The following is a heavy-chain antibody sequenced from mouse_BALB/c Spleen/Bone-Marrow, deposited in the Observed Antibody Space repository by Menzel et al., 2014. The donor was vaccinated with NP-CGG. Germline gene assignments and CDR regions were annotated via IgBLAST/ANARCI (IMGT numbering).Heavy chain of an antibody. J-gene: IGHJ2*02. Sequence: EVQLQQSGAELVKPGASVKLSCTASGFNFKDTYMHWVKQRPEQGLEWIGRIDPANGSTKYDPKFQGKATITADTSSTTAYLQLSSLTSEDTAVYYCARYCYGFYFDYWGQGTSLTVSS. D-gene: IGHD1-1*01. V-gene: IGHV14-3*02. CDR3: ARYCYGFYFDY. CDR2: IDPANGST. CDR1: GFNFKDTY.